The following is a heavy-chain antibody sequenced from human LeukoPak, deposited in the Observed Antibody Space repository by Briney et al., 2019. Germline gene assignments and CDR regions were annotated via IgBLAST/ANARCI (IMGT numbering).Heavy chain of an antibody. CDR3: ARSVDGYNYLFDY. CDR1: GFTFSRYS. J-gene: IGHJ4*02. CDR2: ISRSSNTF. Sequence: QPGGSLRLSCAASGFTFSRYSMNWVRQAPGKGLEWVAYISRSSNTFYYADSVKGRFTISRDNAKNSLYLQMNSLRAEDTALFYCARSVDGYNYLFDYWGQGTLVTVSS. V-gene: IGHV3-48*04. D-gene: IGHD5-24*01.